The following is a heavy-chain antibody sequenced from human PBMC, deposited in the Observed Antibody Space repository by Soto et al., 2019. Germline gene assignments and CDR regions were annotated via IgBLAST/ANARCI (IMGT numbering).Heavy chain of an antibody. CDR1: GGSISSSSYY. CDR3: ARPTLGAGQAWFDP. Sequence: ETLSLTCTVSGGSISSSSYYWGWIRQPPGKGLEWIGSIYYSGSTYYNPSLMSRVTISVDTSKNQFSLKLSSVTAADTAVYYCARPTLGAGQAWFDPSGQGTLLTVS. V-gene: IGHV4-39*01. CDR2: IYYSGST. D-gene: IGHD3-3*01. J-gene: IGHJ5*02.